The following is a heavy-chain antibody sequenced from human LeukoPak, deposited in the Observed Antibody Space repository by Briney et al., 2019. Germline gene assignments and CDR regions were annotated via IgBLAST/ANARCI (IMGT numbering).Heavy chain of an antibody. CDR1: GFTFSTYW. D-gene: IGHD3-22*01. J-gene: IGHJ1*01. V-gene: IGHV3-74*01. Sequence: PGGSLRLSCAASGFTFSTYWMHWVRQAPGKEQVWVSRIKSDGSTNYADSVKGRFTISRDNAKNTVSLQMNSLRPEDTGVYYCARAPSEIGGYYPEYFRHWGQGTLVTVSS. CDR3: ARAPSEIGGYYPEYFRH. CDR2: IKSDGST.